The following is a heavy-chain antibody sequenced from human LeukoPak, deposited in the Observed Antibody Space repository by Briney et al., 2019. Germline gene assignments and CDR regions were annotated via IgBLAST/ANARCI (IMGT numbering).Heavy chain of an antibody. CDR3: ARVPDYSNCYFDY. CDR2: IIPIFGTA. Sequence: GASVKVSCKASGGTFSSYAISWVRQAPGQGLEWMGGIIPIFGTANYAQKFQGRVTITTDESTSTAYMELSSLRSEDMAVYYCARVPDYSNCYFDYWGQGTLVTVSS. D-gene: IGHD4-11*01. CDR1: GGTFSSYA. J-gene: IGHJ4*02. V-gene: IGHV1-69*05.